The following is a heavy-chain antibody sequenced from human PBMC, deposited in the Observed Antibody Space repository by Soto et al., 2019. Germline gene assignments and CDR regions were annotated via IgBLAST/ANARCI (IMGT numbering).Heavy chain of an antibody. CDR3: AKDRSGSYNYYYYGMDV. Sequence: PGGSLRLSCAASGFTFSSYAMSWVRQAPGKGLEWVSAISGSGGSTYYADSVKGRFTISRDNSKNTLYLQMNSLRAEDTAVYYCAKDRSGSYNYYYYGMDVWGQGTTVTVSS. CDR1: GFTFSSYA. V-gene: IGHV3-23*01. D-gene: IGHD1-26*01. CDR2: ISGSGGST. J-gene: IGHJ6*02.